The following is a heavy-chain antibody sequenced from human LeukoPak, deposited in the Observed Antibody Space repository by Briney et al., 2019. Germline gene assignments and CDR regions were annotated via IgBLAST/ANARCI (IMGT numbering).Heavy chain of an antibody. D-gene: IGHD3-9*01. CDR3: ARGVIRYFDWLRSPYFDY. V-gene: IGHV4-31*03. CDR2: IYYSGST. Sequence: SETLSLTCTVSGGSISSGGYYWSWIRQHPGKGLEWIGYIYYSGSTYYNPSLKSRVTISEDTSKNQFSLKLSSVTAADTAVYYCARGVIRYFDWLRSPYFDYWGQGTLVTVSS. J-gene: IGHJ4*02. CDR1: GGSISSGGYY.